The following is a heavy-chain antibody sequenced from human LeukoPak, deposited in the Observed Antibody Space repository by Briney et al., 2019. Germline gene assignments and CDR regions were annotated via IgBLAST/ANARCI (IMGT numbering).Heavy chain of an antibody. CDR3: ASPHYCSSASCYPYYYYMDD. J-gene: IGHJ6*03. CDR1: GFTFSNYW. V-gene: IGHV3-7*01. CDR2: IKQDGSEK. D-gene: IGHD2-2*01. Sequence: GGSLRLSCAVSGFTFSNYWMSWVRQAPGKGLEWVANIKQDGSEKYYVDSVKGRFTISRDNAKNSLYLQMNSLRTEDTAVYYCASPHYCSSASCYPYYYYMDDWGKGTTVTVSS.